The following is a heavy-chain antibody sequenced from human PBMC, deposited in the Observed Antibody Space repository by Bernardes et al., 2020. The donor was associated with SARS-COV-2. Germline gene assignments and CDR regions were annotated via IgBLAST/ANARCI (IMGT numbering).Heavy chain of an antibody. CDR2: ISAYSGYT. J-gene: IGHJ4*02. Sequence: ASVKVSCKASGYSSTTYGIFWVRQAPGQGLEWMGWISAYSGYTYYEEKFQDRVSMNMDSFTSTAYMELTSLRSGDTALYYCASGTGFAILTRLDSWGQGTLVTVSS. CDR3: ASGTGFAILTRLDS. V-gene: IGHV1-18*04. CDR1: GYSSTTYG.